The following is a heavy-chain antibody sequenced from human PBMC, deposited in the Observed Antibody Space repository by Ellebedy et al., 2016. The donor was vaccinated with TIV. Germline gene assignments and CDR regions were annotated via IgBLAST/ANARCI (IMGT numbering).Heavy chain of an antibody. V-gene: IGHV3-7*04. D-gene: IGHD3-16*01. Sequence: GESLKISCAASGFTFSNYWMNWVRQAPGKGLEWVANKKEDGSEKYYVDSVKGRFTISRDNAKNSLYLQMNSLRAEDTAVYHCARGMRVMSYYYGMDVWGQGTTVTVSS. CDR3: ARGMRVMSYYYGMDV. CDR1: GFTFSNYW. J-gene: IGHJ6*02. CDR2: KKEDGSEK.